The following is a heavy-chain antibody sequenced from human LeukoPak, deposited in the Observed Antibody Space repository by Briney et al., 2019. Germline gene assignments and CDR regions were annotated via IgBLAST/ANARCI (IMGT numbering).Heavy chain of an antibody. CDR3: TTDEGSGWYSFDY. Sequence: PGGSLRLSCAASGFTFSNAWMSWVRQAPGKGLEWVGRIKSKTDGGTTDYAAPVKGRFTISRDDSKNTLYLQMNSLKTEDTAVYYCTTDEGSGWYSFDYWGQGTLVTVSS. J-gene: IGHJ4*02. V-gene: IGHV3-15*01. D-gene: IGHD6-19*01. CDR2: IKSKTDGGTT. CDR1: GFTFSNAW.